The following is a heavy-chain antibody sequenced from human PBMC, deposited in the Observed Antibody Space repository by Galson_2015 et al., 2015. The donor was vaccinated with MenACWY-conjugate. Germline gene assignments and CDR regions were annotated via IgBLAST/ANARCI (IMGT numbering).Heavy chain of an antibody. CDR1: GYYFTIYW. V-gene: IGHV5-51*01. J-gene: IGHJ6*02. D-gene: IGHD1-26*01. CDR2: ISPGDSNT. CDR3: ARHPPGGRGMDV. Sequence: QSGAEVKQPGESLKISCTGSGYYFTIYWIAWVRQIPGKGLEWMGLISPGDSNTRYSPSFQGQVTISADKSISTAYLQWSSLKASDTAMYYCARHPPGGRGMDVWGQGATVTVSS.